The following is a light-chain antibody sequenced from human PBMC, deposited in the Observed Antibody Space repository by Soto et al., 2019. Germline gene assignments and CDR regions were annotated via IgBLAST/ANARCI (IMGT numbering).Light chain of an antibody. CDR1: QSITTW. Sequence: DIQMTQSPSTLSASVGDRVVITCRASQSITTWLAWYQQKPGKAPKLLIYDASSLESGVPSRFSGSGSGTEFPLTISSRQPDDFATYYCQQYNDYWTFGQGTKVEIK. V-gene: IGKV1-5*01. J-gene: IGKJ1*01. CDR3: QQYNDYWT. CDR2: DAS.